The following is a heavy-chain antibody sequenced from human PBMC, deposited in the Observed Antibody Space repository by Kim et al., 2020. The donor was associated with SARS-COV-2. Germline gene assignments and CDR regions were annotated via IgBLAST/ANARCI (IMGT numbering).Heavy chain of an antibody. J-gene: IGHJ6*02. CDR2: IYSGGST. V-gene: IGHV3-53*04. CDR3: ARELWFGEGHYYYYGMDV. CDR1: GFTVSSNY. Sequence: GGSLRLSCAASGFTVSSNYMSWVRQAPGKGLEWVSVIYSGGSTYYADSVKGRFTISRHNSKNTLYLQMNSLRAEDTAVYYCARELWFGEGHYYYYGMDVWGQGTTVTVSS. D-gene: IGHD3-10*01.